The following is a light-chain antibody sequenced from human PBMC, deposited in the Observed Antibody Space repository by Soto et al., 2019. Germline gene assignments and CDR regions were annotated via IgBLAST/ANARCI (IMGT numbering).Light chain of an antibody. V-gene: IGLV2-14*02. CDR2: EVN. Sequence: QSALTQPASVSGSPGQSITISCTGTSSDVGNYNLVSWYQQYPGKAPKLMIYEVNNRPSGVSNRFSGSKSGNTASLTISGLQPEDEADYYCLSYTSANTRVFGGGTKLTVL. CDR3: LSYTSANTRV. CDR1: SSDVGNYNL. J-gene: IGLJ3*02.